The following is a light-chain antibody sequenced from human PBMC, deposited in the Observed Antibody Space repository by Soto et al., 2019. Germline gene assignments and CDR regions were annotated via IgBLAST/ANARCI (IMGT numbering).Light chain of an antibody. V-gene: IGLV2-23*01. Sequence: QSALTQPASVSGSPGQSITLSCTGTSSDVGSYNLVSWYQKHPGKAPKLMIYEGSRRPSGVSNRFSGSKSGNTASLTISGLQAEDEADYYCCSYAGSSTFVVFGGGTKLTVL. CDR2: EGS. J-gene: IGLJ2*01. CDR3: CSYAGSSTFVV. CDR1: SSDVGSYNL.